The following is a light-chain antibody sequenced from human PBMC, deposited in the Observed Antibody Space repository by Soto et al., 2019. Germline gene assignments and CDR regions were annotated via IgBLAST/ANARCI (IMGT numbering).Light chain of an antibody. CDR2: DVT. J-gene: IGLJ1*01. CDR1: SSDVGGYNY. CDR3: TAYTSTNSDV. V-gene: IGLV2-14*01. Sequence: QSALTQPASVSGSPGQSITIYCSGTSSDVGGYNYVSWFQQHPDKAPKLMIYDVTNRPSGISNRFSGSKSGNTASLTISGLRDEDEADYYCTAYTSTNSDVFGAGTKLTVL.